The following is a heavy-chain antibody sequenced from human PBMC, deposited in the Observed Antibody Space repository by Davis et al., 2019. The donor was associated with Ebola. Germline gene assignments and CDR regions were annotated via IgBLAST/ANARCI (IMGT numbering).Heavy chain of an antibody. CDR2: ISRSSSHI. Sequence: ETLSLTCAVYGGSFSGYYWSWIRQAPGKGLEWVSSISRSSSHIFYADSVKGRFTISRDNAKNSLFLQMNNLRVKDSAHYYCVPGTCIRGQGLPVTVSS. V-gene: IGHV3-21*06. CDR3: VPGTCI. J-gene: IGHJ4*02. D-gene: IGHD2-8*01. CDR1: GGSFSGYY.